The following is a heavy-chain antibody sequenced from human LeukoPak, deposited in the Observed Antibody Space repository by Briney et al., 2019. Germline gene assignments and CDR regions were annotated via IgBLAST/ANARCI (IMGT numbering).Heavy chain of an antibody. CDR2: IYYSGST. J-gene: IGHJ4*02. Sequence: SETLSLTCTVSGGSISSSSYYWGWIRQPPGKGLEWIGSIYYSGSTYYNPSLKSRVTISVDTSKNQFSLKLSSVTAADTAVYYCARHRYSSSLFDYWGQGTLVTVSS. CDR3: ARHRYSSSLFDY. D-gene: IGHD6-13*01. V-gene: IGHV4-39*01. CDR1: GGSISSSSYY.